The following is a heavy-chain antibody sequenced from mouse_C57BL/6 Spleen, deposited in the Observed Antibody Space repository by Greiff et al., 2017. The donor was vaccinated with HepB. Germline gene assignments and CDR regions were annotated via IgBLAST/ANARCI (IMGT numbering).Heavy chain of an antibody. CDR1: GYTFTEYT. J-gene: IGHJ4*01. Sequence: VMLVESGAELVKPGASVKLSCKASGYTFTEYTIHWVKQRSGQGLEWIGWFYPGSGSIKYNEKFKDKATLTADKSSSTVYMELSRLTSEDSAVYFCARHEDEAYDYVYAMDYWGQGTSVTVSS. V-gene: IGHV1-62-2*01. CDR2: FYPGSGSI. CDR3: ARHEDEAYDYVYAMDY. D-gene: IGHD2-4*01.